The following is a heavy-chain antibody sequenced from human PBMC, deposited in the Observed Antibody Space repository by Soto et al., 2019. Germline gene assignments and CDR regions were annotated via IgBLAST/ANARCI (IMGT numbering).Heavy chain of an antibody. Sequence: QVQLVESGGGVVQPGRSLRLSCAASGFTFSSYGMHWVRQAPGKGLEWVAVIWYDGSNKYYADSVKGRFTISRDNSKNTLYLQMNSLRVEDTAVYYCARESTHYAILTGYYIYGMDVWGQGTTVTVSS. V-gene: IGHV3-33*01. CDR1: GFTFSSYG. J-gene: IGHJ6*02. CDR2: IWYDGSNK. D-gene: IGHD3-9*01. CDR3: ARESTHYAILTGYYIYGMDV.